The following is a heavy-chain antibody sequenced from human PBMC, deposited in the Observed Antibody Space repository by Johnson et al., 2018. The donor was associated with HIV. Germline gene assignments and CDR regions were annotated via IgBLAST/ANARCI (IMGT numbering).Heavy chain of an antibody. Sequence: VQLVESGGGVVQPGRSLRLSCAASGFTFSNYAMHWVRQAPGKGLEWVAVIWYNGSNKHYAGSVKGRFTISRDNSKNTLYLQMNSLRVEDTAVYYCARDPAAAALRGFDIWGQGTMVTVSS. V-gene: IGHV3-33*01. D-gene: IGHD6-13*01. CDR1: GFTFSNYA. CDR3: ARDPAAAALRGFDI. CDR2: IWYNGSNK. J-gene: IGHJ3*02.